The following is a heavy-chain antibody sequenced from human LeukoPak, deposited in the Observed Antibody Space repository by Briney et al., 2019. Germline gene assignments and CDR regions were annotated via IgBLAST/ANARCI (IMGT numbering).Heavy chain of an antibody. V-gene: IGHV3-23*01. J-gene: IGHJ4*02. CDR3: ARENGGSSWYESFDY. CDR1: GFTFSSYA. CDR2: ISGSGGST. D-gene: IGHD6-13*01. Sequence: TGGSLRLSCAASGFTFSSYAMSWVRQAPGKGLEWVSAISGSGGSTYYADSVKGRFTISRDNAKNSLYLQMNSLRAEDTAVYYCARENGGSSWYESFDYWGQGTLVTVSS.